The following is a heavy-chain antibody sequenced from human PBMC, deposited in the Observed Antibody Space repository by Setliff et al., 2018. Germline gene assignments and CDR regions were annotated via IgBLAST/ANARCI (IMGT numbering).Heavy chain of an antibody. CDR2: INTYSGAT. CDR3: TWGPGGYFDF. Sequence: GASVKVSCKASGYTFGAHYIHWVRQAPGQGLEWMGNINTYSGATNYAHKFQGRVTMTTDTSITTAYMELNSLTSDDTAVYFCTWGPGGYFDFWGQGTLVTVSS. CDR1: GYTFGAHY. D-gene: IGHD3-22*01. V-gene: IGHV1-2*02. J-gene: IGHJ4*02.